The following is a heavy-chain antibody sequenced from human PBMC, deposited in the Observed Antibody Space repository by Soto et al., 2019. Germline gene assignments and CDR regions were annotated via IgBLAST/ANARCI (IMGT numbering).Heavy chain of an antibody. CDR3: ARDAYYDSSDYYRRRALGY. V-gene: IGHV1-46*01. D-gene: IGHD3-22*01. CDR2: INPSGGST. Sequence: ASVKVSCKASGYTFTSYYMHWVRQAPGQGLEWMGIINPSGGSTSYAQKFQGRVTMTRDTSTSTVYMELSSLRSEDTAVYYCARDAYYDSSDYYRRRALGYWGQGTLVTVSS. CDR1: GYTFTSYY. J-gene: IGHJ4*02.